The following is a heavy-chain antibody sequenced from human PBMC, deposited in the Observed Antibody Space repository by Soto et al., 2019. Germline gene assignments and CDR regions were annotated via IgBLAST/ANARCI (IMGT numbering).Heavy chain of an antibody. CDR3: ATPLGGFLHPSRNWFDP. D-gene: IGHD3-10*01. Sequence: ASVKASCKASGGTFSSYVISWVRQAPGQGLEWMGGIIPIFGTANYAQKFQGRVTITADESTSTAYMELSSLRSEDTAVYYCATPLGGFLHPSRNWFDPWGQGTLVTISS. J-gene: IGHJ5*02. CDR2: IIPIFGTA. CDR1: GGTFSSYV. V-gene: IGHV1-69*13.